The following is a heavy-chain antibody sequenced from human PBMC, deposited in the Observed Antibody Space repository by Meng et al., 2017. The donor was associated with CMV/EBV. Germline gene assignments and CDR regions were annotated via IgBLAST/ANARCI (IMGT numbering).Heavy chain of an antibody. D-gene: IGHD2-2*01. J-gene: IGHJ6*02. CDR1: GFTFSSYA. CDR2: ISYDGSNK. V-gene: IGHV3-30-3*01. CDR3: ARELIVVVPAAIWAYYYGMDV. Sequence: LTGAASGFTFSSYAMHWVRQAPGKGLEWVAVISYDGSNKYYADSVKGRFTISRDNSKNTLYLQMNSLRAEDTAVYYCARELIVVVPAAIWAYYYGMDVWGQGTTVTVSS.